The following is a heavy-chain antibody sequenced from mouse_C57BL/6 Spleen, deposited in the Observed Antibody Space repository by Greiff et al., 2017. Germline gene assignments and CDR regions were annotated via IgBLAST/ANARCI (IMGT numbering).Heavy chain of an antibody. J-gene: IGHJ4*01. CDR2: IYPGDGDT. CDR3: ARRVYGNYNAMDY. CDR1: GYAFSSYW. Sequence: VKLVESGAELVKPGASVKISCKASGYAFSSYWMNWVKQRPGKGLEWIGQIYPGDGDTNYNGKFKGKATLTADKSSSTAYMQLSSLTSEDSAVYFCARRVYGNYNAMDYWGQGTSVTVSS. D-gene: IGHD2-10*02. V-gene: IGHV1-80*01.